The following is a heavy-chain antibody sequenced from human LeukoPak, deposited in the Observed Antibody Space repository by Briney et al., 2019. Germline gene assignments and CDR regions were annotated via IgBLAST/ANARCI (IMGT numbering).Heavy chain of an antibody. V-gene: IGHV3-33*01. CDR1: GFTFGGYG. D-gene: IGHD1-14*01. Sequence: GGSLRLSCAGSGFTFGGYGMHWFRETPGKGLEWVAVIAYDGSRAFYADSVKGRFTISRDNSKNTMSVQMDDLRAEDTAVYYCTRYNNDHFDYWGQGTLVTVSS. CDR3: TRYNNDHFDY. CDR2: IAYDGSRA. J-gene: IGHJ4*02.